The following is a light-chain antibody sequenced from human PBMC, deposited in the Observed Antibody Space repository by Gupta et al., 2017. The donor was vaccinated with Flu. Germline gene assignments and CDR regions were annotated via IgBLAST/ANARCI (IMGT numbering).Light chain of an antibody. CDR2: LNSDGSH. CDR3: QTWGTGIPWV. V-gene: IGLV4-69*01. CDR1: GHSSYA. J-gene: IGLJ3*02. Sequence: GHSSYAIAWHQQQPEKGPRYLMKLNSDGSHSKGDGIPDRFSGSSSGAERYLTISSLQSEDEADYYCQTWGTGIPWVFGGGTKLTVL.